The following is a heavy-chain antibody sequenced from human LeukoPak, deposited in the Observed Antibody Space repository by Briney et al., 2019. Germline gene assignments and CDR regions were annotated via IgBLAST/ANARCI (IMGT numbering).Heavy chain of an antibody. CDR3: ARSAEVVPAAMKVDWFDP. V-gene: IGHV4-39*07. CDR2: IYYSGST. D-gene: IGHD2-2*01. J-gene: IGHJ5*02. CDR1: GGSISSSSYY. Sequence: SETLSLTCTVSGGSISSSSYYWGWIRQPPGKGLERIGSIYYSGSTYYNPSLKSRVTISVDTSKNQFSLKLSSVTAADTAVYYCARSAEVVPAAMKVDWFDPWGQGTLVTVSS.